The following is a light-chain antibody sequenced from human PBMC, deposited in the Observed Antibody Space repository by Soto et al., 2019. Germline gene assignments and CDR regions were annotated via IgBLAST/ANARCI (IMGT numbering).Light chain of an antibody. CDR2: GAS. CDR1: QSISTY. V-gene: IGKV1-39*01. J-gene: IGKJ4*01. Sequence: DIQMTQSPSSLSASIGDRITITCRASQSISTYLNWYQQKPGKAPNLLIYGASTLQNGVPSRFSGSGSATYFTLTISSLQPEDFATYYCQQSFITPPLTFGGGTKVEIK. CDR3: QQSFITPPLT.